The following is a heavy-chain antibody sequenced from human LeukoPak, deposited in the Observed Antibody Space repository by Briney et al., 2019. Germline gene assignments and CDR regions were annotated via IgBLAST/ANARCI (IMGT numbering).Heavy chain of an antibody. CDR3: ARSQNYYGSGDY. J-gene: IGHJ4*02. Sequence: GASVKVSCQASGYTFTGYYMHWVRQAPGQGLEWMGRINPNSGGTNYAQKFQGRVTMTRDTSISTAYMELSRLGSDDTAVYYCARSQNYYGSGDYWSPGTLVTVSS. CDR1: GYTFTGYY. D-gene: IGHD3-10*01. CDR2: INPNSGGT. V-gene: IGHV1-2*06.